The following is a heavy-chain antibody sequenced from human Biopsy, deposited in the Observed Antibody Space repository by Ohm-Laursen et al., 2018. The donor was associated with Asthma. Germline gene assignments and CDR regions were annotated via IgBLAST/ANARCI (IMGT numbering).Heavy chain of an antibody. CDR2: INHSGST. V-gene: IGHV4-34*01. D-gene: IGHD2-2*01. CDR3: ARAGQCSSTSCYSPGRFDP. J-gene: IGHJ5*02. Sequence: SQTLSLTCAVYGGSFSGYYWSWIRQPPGKGLEWIGEINHSGSTNYNPSLKSRVTISVDTSKNQFSLKLSSVTAADTAVYYCARAGQCSSTSCYSPGRFDPWGQGTLVTVSS. CDR1: GGSFSGYY.